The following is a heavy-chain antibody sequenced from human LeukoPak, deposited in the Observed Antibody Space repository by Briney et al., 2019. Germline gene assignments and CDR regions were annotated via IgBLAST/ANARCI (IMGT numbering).Heavy chain of an antibody. V-gene: IGHV3-64*01. J-gene: IGHJ6*03. Sequence: PGGSLRLSCAASGFTFNSYAMHWVRQAPGNGLEYVSAISSNGGSTYYANSVKGRFTISRDNSKNTLYLQMGSLRAEDMAVYYCARGPGVTYYYYYYMDVWGKGTTVTVSS. CDR2: ISSNGGST. D-gene: IGHD2-21*02. CDR3: ARGPGVTYYYYYYMDV. CDR1: GFTFNSYA.